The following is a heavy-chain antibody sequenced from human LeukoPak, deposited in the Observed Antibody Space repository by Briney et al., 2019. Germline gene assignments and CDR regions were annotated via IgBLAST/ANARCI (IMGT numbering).Heavy chain of an antibody. CDR3: ARGLWRYCSSTSCPNWFDP. CDR1: GASISDYY. D-gene: IGHD2-2*01. V-gene: IGHV4-59*08. Sequence: PSETLSLTCSVSGASISDYYWSWIRQPPGKGLEWIGYIYYSGRTDYNPSLKSRVTISVDTSKNQFSLKLSSVTAADTAVYYCARGLWRYCSSTSCPNWFDPWGQGTLVTVSS. CDR2: IYYSGRT. J-gene: IGHJ5*02.